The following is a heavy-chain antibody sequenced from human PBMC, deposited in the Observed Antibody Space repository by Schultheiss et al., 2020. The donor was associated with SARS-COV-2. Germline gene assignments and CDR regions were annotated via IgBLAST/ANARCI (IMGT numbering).Heavy chain of an antibody. CDR1: GFTFSDHY. Sequence: GSLRLSCAASGFTFSDHYMDWVRQAPGKGLEWVGRSKHKANGYTTEYAASVKGRFTISRDDSKNSLYLQMNSLKTEDTAVYYCTRSYSTSWYGIGYWGQGTLVTVSS. CDR3: TRSYSTSWYGIGY. V-gene: IGHV3-72*01. D-gene: IGHD6-13*01. J-gene: IGHJ4*02. CDR2: SKHKANGYTT.